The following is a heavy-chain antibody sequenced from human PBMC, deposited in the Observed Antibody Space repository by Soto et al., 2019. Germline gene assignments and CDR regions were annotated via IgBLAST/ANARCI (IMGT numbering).Heavy chain of an antibody. CDR3: ASHAAYGSVWGGSDGRDY. V-gene: IGHV4-59*01. CDR2: IYYSGST. J-gene: IGHJ4*01. Sequence: SETLSLTCTVSGGSISSYYWSWIRQPPGKGLEWIGYIYYSGSTNYNPSLKSRVTISVDTSKNQFSLKLSSVTAADTAVYYCASHAAYGSVWGGSDGRDYWGHGTLVTVSS. D-gene: IGHD3-16*01. CDR1: GGSISSYY.